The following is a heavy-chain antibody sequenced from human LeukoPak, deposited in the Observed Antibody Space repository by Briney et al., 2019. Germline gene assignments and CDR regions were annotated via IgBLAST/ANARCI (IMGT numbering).Heavy chain of an antibody. CDR2: ISAYNGNT. Sequence: ASVKVSCKASGYTFTGYYMHWVRQAPGQGLEWMGWISAYNGNTNYAQKLQGRVTMTTDTSTSTAYMELRSLRSDDTAVYYCAITYYYGSGTSLEALQLDYWGQGTLVTVSS. D-gene: IGHD3-10*01. CDR1: GYTFTGYY. V-gene: IGHV1-18*04. CDR3: AITYYYGSGTSLEALQLDY. J-gene: IGHJ4*02.